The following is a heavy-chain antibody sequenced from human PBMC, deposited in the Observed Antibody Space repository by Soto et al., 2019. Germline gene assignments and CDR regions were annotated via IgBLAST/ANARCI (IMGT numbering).Heavy chain of an antibody. Sequence: SETLSLTCTVSGGSMREYYWSWIRQPPGKGLEWIGYIYYSGSTDYNPSLKSRVTISVDTSKNEFSLRLTSMTAADTAVYYCARHSRITIFEGWFDPWGQGTLVTVSS. CDR1: GGSMREYY. CDR3: ARHSRITIFEGWFDP. CDR2: IYYSGST. V-gene: IGHV4-59*08. J-gene: IGHJ5*02. D-gene: IGHD3-3*01.